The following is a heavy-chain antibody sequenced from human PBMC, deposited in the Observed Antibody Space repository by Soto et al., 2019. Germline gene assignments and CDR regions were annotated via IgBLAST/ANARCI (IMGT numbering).Heavy chain of an antibody. Sequence: ASVKVSCKVSGYTLTELSMHWVRQAPGKGLEWMGGFDPEDGETIYAQKFQGRVTITADESTSTAYMELSSLRSEDTAVYYCARGVTNELTQYAFDIWGQGTMVTVSS. CDR3: ARGVTNELTQYAFDI. D-gene: IGHD4-4*01. V-gene: IGHV1-24*01. J-gene: IGHJ3*02. CDR2: FDPEDGET. CDR1: GYTLTELS.